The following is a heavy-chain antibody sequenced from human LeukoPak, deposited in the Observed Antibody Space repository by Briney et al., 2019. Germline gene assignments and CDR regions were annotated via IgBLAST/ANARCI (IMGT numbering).Heavy chain of an antibody. CDR1: GYTFTDYY. V-gene: IGHV1-69-2*01. D-gene: IGHD7-27*01. CDR2: VDPEDGET. Sequence: ASVKLSCKVSGYTFTDYYMHWVPQAPGKGLEWMGLVDPEDGETIYAEKFQGRVTITADTSTDTAYMELSSLRCEDTAVYYCATVGRWGSRVDYGGQGTLVTVSS. J-gene: IGHJ4*02. CDR3: ATVGRWGSRVDY.